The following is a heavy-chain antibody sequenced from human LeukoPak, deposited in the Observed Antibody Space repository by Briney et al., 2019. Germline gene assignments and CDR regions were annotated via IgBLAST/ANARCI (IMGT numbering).Heavy chain of an antibody. CDR2: IYSGGST. V-gene: IGHV3-53*01. CDR1: GFTVSSNY. CDR3: ARAVTVVTRGGLVFDY. Sequence: GGSLRLSCAASGFTVSSNYMSWVRQAPGKGLEWVSVIYSGGSTYYADSVKGRFTISRDNSKNSLFLQMNSLRDEDTSVYYCARAVTVVTRGGLVFDYWGQGTLVTVSS. J-gene: IGHJ4*02. D-gene: IGHD2-21*02.